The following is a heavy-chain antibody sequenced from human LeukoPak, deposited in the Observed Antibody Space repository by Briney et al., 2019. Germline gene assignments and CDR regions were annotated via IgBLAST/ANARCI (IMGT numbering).Heavy chain of an antibody. CDR3: ARDVLRYFDWPETLYYGMDV. CDR1: GFTFSNAW. Sequence: GGFLRLSCAASGFTFSNAWMSGVRQAPGKGLEWVSYISSSSSTIYYADSVKGRFTISRDNAKNSLYLQMNSLRAEDTAVYYCARDVLRYFDWPETLYYGMDVWGQGTTVTVSS. D-gene: IGHD3-9*01. J-gene: IGHJ6*02. CDR2: ISSSSSTI. V-gene: IGHV3-48*04.